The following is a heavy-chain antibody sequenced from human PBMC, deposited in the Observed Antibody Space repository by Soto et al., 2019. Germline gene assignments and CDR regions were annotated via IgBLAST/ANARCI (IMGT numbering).Heavy chain of an antibody. CDR3: ARGGHSRPGFDFDY. CDR1: GGSISSSSYY. Sequence: QLQLQESGPGLVKPSETLSLTCTVSGGSISSSSYYWGWIRQPPGKGLEWIGSIYYSGSIYYNPSLKSRVTISVDTSKNQFSLKLSSVTAADTAVYYCARGGHSRPGFDFDYWGQGTLVTVSS. V-gene: IGHV4-39*01. CDR2: IYYSGSI. D-gene: IGHD6-13*01. J-gene: IGHJ4*02.